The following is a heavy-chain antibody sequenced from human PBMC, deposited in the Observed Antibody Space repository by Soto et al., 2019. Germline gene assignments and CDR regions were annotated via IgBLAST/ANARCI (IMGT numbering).Heavy chain of an antibody. CDR2: ISAYNGDV. CDR3: ASVPLGIQRSKNFDY. V-gene: IGHV1-18*04. J-gene: IGHJ4*02. Sequence: AASVKVSCKASGYTFSSYGISWVRQAPGQGLEWMGWISAYNGDVNYAQNFQGRVTMATDTSTSTAYMELSSLRSEDTAVYYCASVPLGIQRSKNFDYWGQGTLVTVS. D-gene: IGHD1-1*01. CDR1: GYTFSSYG.